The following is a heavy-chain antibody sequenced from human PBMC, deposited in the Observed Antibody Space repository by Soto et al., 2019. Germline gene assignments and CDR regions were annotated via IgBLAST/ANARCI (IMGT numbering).Heavy chain of an antibody. V-gene: IGHV3-30-3*01. CDR3: ARDRRGGSSWAIYYFDY. D-gene: IGHD6-13*01. J-gene: IGHJ4*02. CDR2: ISYDGSNK. CDR1: GCTFSSYA. Sequence: QVQLVESGGGVVQPGRSLRLSCAASGCTFSSYAMHWVRQAPGKGLEWVAVISYDGSNKYYADSVKGRFTISRDNSKNTLYLQMNSLRAEDTAVYYCARDRRGGSSWAIYYFDYWGQGTLVTDSS.